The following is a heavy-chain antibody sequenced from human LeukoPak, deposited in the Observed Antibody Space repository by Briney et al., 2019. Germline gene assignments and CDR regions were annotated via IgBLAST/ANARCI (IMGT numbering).Heavy chain of an antibody. CDR2: IKQDGNEK. V-gene: IGHV3-7*05. J-gene: IGHJ4*02. Sequence: PGGSLRLSCADSGFSFSSYWMSWVRQAPGKGLEWVANIKQDGNEKYYVDSVKGRFTISRDNAKNSLYLQMNSLRAEDTAVYYCARERIWTGKTFDYWGQGTLVTVSS. CDR1: GFSFSSYW. D-gene: IGHD3/OR15-3a*01. CDR3: ARERIWTGKTFDY.